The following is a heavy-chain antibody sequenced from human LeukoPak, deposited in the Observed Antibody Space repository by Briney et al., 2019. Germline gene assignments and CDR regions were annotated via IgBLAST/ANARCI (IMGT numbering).Heavy chain of an antibody. J-gene: IGHJ3*02. V-gene: IGHV1-46*01. CDR2: INPSGGST. CDR1: GYTFTSYY. Sequence: ASVKVSCKASGYTFTSYYMHWVRQAPGQGLEWMGIINPSGGSTSYAQKLQGRVTMTTDTSTSTAYMELRSLRSDDTAVYYCARGGTGYSTTADAFDIWGQGTMVTVSS. D-gene: IGHD6-13*01. CDR3: ARGGTGYSTTADAFDI.